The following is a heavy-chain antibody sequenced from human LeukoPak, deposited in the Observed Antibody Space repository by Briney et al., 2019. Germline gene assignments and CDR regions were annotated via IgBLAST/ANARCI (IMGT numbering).Heavy chain of an antibody. CDR1: GFTFSSHG. CDR2: ISFDGSHK. Sequence: GRSLRLSCATSGFTFSSHGMHWVRQAPGKGLEWVAVISFDGSHKYYADSVKGRFTISRDNSKNTLYLQMNSLRAEDTAVYYCAKEYCGGNCYQDYFDYWGQGTLVTVSS. CDR3: AKEYCGGNCYQDYFDY. D-gene: IGHD2-21*02. V-gene: IGHV3-30*18. J-gene: IGHJ4*02.